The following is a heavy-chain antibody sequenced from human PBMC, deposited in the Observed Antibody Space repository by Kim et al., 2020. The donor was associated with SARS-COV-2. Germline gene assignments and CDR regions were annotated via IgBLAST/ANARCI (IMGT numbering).Heavy chain of an antibody. D-gene: IGHD1-26*01. J-gene: IGHJ4*02. CDR2: INWNGGST. CDR3: ASYSGSYYDGGSPFDY. Sequence: GGSLRLSCAASGFTFDDYGMSWVRQAPGKGLEWVSGINWNGGSTGYADSVKGRFTISRDNAKNSLYLQMNSLRAEDTALYHCASYSGSYYDGGSPFDYWGQGTLVTVSS. V-gene: IGHV3-20*01. CDR1: GFTFDDYG.